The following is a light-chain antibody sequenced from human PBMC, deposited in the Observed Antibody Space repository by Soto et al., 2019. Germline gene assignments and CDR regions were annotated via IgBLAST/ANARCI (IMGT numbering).Light chain of an antibody. J-gene: IGKJ4*01. V-gene: IGKV1-39*01. CDR3: QQSHSVPLT. CDR2: GAS. Sequence: DIQMTQSPSSLSASVGDRVTITCRASQPINKFLNWFQHKPGEAPKRLIYGASILQDGVPSRFSGSGSGTDYTLTISGLQTEDFGTYYCQQSHSVPLTFGGGTRWIS. CDR1: QPINKF.